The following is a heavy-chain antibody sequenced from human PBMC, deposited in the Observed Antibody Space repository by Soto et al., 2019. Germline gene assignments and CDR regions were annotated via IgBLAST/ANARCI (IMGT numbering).Heavy chain of an antibody. CDR3: ARRPRIAVAGTGGYYYYYYMDV. Sequence: PSETLSLTCTVSGGSISSSSYYWGWIRQPPGKGLEWIGSIHYSGSTYYNPSLKSRVTISVDTSKNQFSLKLSSVTAADTAVYYCARRPRIAVAGTGGYYYYYYMDVWGKGTTVTVSS. J-gene: IGHJ6*03. CDR2: IHYSGST. D-gene: IGHD6-19*01. CDR1: GGSISSSSYY. V-gene: IGHV4-39*01.